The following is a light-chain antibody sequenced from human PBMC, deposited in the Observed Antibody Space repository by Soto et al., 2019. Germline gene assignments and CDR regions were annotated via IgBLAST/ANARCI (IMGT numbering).Light chain of an antibody. CDR2: EGN. J-gene: IGLJ1*01. CDR3: CSYAGDTTYV. Sequence: QSVLPQPASVSVSPGQSITISCTGTSSDVGSYNLVSWYQQHPGEVPKLMIYEGNKRPSGVSIRFSGSRSGNTASLTISGLQTEDEADYYCCSYAGDTTYVFGTGTKVTVL. CDR1: SSDVGSYNL. V-gene: IGLV2-23*01.